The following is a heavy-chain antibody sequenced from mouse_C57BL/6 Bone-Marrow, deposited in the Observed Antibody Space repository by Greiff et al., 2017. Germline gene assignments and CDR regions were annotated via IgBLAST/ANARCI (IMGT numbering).Heavy chain of an antibody. D-gene: IGHD2-3*01. CDR2: ISGGGGNT. V-gene: IGHV5-9*01. CDR1: GFTFSSYT. Sequence: EVHLVESGGGLVKPGGSLKLSCAASGFTFSSYTMSWVRQTPEKRLEWVATISGGGGNTYYPDSVKGRFTISRDNAKNTLYLQMSSLRSEDTALYYCARGYDGYYNYWGQGTTLTVSS. J-gene: IGHJ2*01. CDR3: ARGYDGYYNY.